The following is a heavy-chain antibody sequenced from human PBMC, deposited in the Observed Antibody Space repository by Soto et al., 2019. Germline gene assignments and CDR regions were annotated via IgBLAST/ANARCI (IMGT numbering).Heavy chain of an antibody. D-gene: IGHD2-2*01. Sequence: ASVKVSCKASGYTFTSYGISWVRQAPGQGLEWMGWISSYNGNTNYAQKVQGRVTLTTDTSTSTTYMELRSLRSDDTAVYYCARGPRYCSTTTCFSGVTWFDPWGQGTLVTVSS. CDR1: GYTFTSYG. CDR3: ARGPRYCSTTTCFSGVTWFDP. V-gene: IGHV1-18*04. CDR2: ISSYNGNT. J-gene: IGHJ5*02.